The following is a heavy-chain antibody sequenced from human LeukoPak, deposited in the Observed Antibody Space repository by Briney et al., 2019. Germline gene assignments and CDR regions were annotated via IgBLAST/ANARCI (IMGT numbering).Heavy chain of an antibody. Sequence: GGSLRLSCAASGFTFSTYVMSWVRQAPGKGLEWVSAISGSGGSTYYADSVKGRFTISRDNSKNTLYLQMNSLRAEDTAVYYCAKGLRSGSYYFDYWGQGTPVTVSS. CDR1: GFTFSTYV. J-gene: IGHJ4*02. D-gene: IGHD3-10*02. CDR3: AKGLRSGSYYFDY. V-gene: IGHV3-23*01. CDR2: ISGSGGST.